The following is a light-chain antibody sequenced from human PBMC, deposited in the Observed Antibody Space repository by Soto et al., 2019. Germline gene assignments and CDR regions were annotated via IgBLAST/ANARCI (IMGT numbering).Light chain of an antibody. CDR1: SSNIGAGYD. Sequence: QSVLTQPTSVSGAPGQRVTISCTGTSSNIGAGYDVQWYQRLPGTAPKFLIYGNKNRPSGVPDRFSGSKSGTSASLAITGLQAEDESDYFCQSYDSTLGGFVFGTGTKLTVL. CDR3: QSYDSTLGGFV. V-gene: IGLV1-40*01. CDR2: GNK. J-gene: IGLJ1*01.